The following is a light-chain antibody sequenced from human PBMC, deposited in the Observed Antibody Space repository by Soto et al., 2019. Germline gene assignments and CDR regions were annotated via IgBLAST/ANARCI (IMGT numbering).Light chain of an antibody. Sequence: QPVLTQSPSASASLGASVKLTCSLSSGHSNYAIAWHQQQPEKGPRYLINLNSDGSHSKGDGIPDRFSGSSSGAERYLTISSLQSEDEADYYCQTWDTGIVFGGGTKLTVL. CDR2: LNSDGSH. CDR1: SGHSNYA. V-gene: IGLV4-69*01. J-gene: IGLJ2*01. CDR3: QTWDTGIV.